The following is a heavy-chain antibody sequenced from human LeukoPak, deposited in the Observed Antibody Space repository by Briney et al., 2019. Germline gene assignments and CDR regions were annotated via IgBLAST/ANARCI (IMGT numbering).Heavy chain of an antibody. CDR3: ARQGRYSSSSY. J-gene: IGHJ4*02. CDR2: IYHSGST. V-gene: IGHV4-59*08. Sequence: SETLSLTCTVSGGSISSYYWSWIRQPPGKGLEWIGSIYHSGSTYYNPSLKSRVTISVDTSKNQFSLKLSSVTAADTAVYYCARQGRYSSSSYWGQGTLVTVSS. CDR1: GGSISSYY. D-gene: IGHD6-6*01.